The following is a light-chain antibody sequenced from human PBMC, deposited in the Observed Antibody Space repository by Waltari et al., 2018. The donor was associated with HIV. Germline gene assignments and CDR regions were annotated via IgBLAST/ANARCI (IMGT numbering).Light chain of an antibody. CDR2: RDN. CDR3: AVLDDTLGGGV. V-gene: IGLV1-47*01. Sequence: QSVLTQPPSASGTPGQEVTISCSGGTAHIGANFVFWFQQFPGTAPKLLIYRDNLRQSGVPARFSGSKSGTSASLTISGLRSDDEAHYFCAVLDDTLGGGVFGGGTKLTVL. J-gene: IGLJ2*01. CDR1: TAHIGANF.